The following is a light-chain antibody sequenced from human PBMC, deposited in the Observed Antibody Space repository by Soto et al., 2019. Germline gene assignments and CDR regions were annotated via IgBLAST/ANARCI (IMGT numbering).Light chain of an antibody. Sequence: VMTQSPATLSVSPGERATLSCRASQSVFSSLAWYQHKPGQAPRLLIYGAATRATGIPARFSGSGSGTEFTLTISSLQSDDIAVYYCQQYHNWPAFGQGTKV. V-gene: IGKV3-15*01. CDR3: QQYHNWPA. CDR1: QSVFSS. J-gene: IGKJ1*01. CDR2: GAA.